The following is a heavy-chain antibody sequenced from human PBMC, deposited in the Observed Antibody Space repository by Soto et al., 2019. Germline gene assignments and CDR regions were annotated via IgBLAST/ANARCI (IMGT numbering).Heavy chain of an antibody. V-gene: IGHV3-72*01. D-gene: IGHD3-22*01. Sequence: GGSLRLSCAASGFTFSDHYMDWVRQAPGRGLEWVGRTRNKANSYTTEYAASVKGRFTISRDDSKNSLYLQMNSLKTEDTAVYYCASWFREPDSSAFRTYWGHGTLVTVSS. CDR2: TRNKANSYTT. CDR1: GFTFSDHY. CDR3: ASWFREPDSSAFRTY. J-gene: IGHJ4*01.